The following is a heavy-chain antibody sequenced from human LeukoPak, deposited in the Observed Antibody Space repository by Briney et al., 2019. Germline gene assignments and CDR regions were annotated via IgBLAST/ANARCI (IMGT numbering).Heavy chain of an antibody. D-gene: IGHD1-26*01. Sequence: TGGSLRLSCVASGFSFGSYWMSWVRQAPGKGLEWVSVIYSGGSTYYADSVKGRFTISRDNSKNTLYLQMNSLRAEDTAVYYCARDLLSGFDYWGQGTLVTVSS. CDR2: IYSGGST. J-gene: IGHJ4*02. CDR1: GFSFGSYW. CDR3: ARDLLSGFDY. V-gene: IGHV3-66*02.